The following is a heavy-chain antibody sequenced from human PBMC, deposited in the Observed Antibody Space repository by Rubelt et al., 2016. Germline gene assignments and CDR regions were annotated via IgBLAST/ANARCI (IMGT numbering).Heavy chain of an antibody. J-gene: IGHJ4*02. Sequence: DGSNKYYADSVRGRFTISRDNSKNTLYLQMNSLRAEDTAVYYCARRVPDHDYGDYGEDWGQGTLVTVSS. D-gene: IGHD4-17*01. CDR2: DGSNK. CDR3: ARRVPDHDYGDYGED. V-gene: IGHV3-30*07.